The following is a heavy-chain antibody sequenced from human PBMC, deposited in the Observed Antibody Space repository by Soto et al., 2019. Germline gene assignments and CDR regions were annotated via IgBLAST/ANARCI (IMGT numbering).Heavy chain of an antibody. J-gene: IGHJ4*02. V-gene: IGHV3-21*06. CDR1: GFAFSRYS. D-gene: IGHD3-22*01. Sequence: GGSLRLSCAASGFAFSRYSMTWVRQAPGKGLEWVSSISRNGSGIYYADSLKGRFTISRDNAKNSLYLQMDSLRAEDTALYYCERNHKSFYFSDSSAYPWGQGTLVTVSS. CDR2: ISRNGSGI. CDR3: ERNHKSFYFSDSSAYP.